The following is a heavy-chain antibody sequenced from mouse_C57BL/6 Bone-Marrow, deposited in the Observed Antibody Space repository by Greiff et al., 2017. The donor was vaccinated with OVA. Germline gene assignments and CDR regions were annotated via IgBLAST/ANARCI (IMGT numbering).Heavy chain of an antibody. CDR3: ARRGGWPWIAY. D-gene: IGHD2-3*01. Sequence: QVQLQQSGAELARPGASVKLSCKASGYTFTSYGISWVKQRTGQGLEWIGEIYPRSGNTYYNEKFKGKATLTADKSSSTAYMELRSLASEDSEVYVCARRGGWPWIAYWGQGTLVTVSA. CDR2: IYPRSGNT. J-gene: IGHJ3*01. V-gene: IGHV1-81*01. CDR1: GYTFTSYG.